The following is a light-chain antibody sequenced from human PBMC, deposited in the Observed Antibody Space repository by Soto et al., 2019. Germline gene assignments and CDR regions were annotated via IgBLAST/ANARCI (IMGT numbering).Light chain of an antibody. Sequence: DIQMTQSPSTLSASVGDRVTINCRASQSISSRLAWYQQKPGKAPKVLIYDASTLESGVPSRFSGSGSGTDFTLTISILQPDDFATYYCQQCDTYLATFGQGTKVDIK. V-gene: IGKV1-5*01. CDR3: QQCDTYLAT. CDR1: QSISSR. CDR2: DAS. J-gene: IGKJ2*01.